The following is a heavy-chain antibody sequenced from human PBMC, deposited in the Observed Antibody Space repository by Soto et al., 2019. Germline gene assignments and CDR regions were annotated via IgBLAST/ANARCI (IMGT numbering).Heavy chain of an antibody. CDR1: GFTFSYYP. D-gene: IGHD5-12*01. J-gene: IGHJ6*02. V-gene: IGHV3-30-3*01. CDR2: ISFDGSNK. Sequence: QMQLVQSGGGVVQPGRSLRLSCAASGFTFSYYPMHWVRQAPGKGLEWVAVISFDGSNKYYADSVKGRFTISRDNSKNTLYLQMNDLRSEDTAVYYCARVPADLVAILYIYPQDGREHMSDMDVWGQGTTVTVSS. CDR3: ARVPADLVAILYIYPQDGREHMSDMDV.